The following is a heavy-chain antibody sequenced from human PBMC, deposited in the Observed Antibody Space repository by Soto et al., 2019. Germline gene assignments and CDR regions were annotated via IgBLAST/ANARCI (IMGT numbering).Heavy chain of an antibody. Sequence: PGGSLRLSCAASGFTFSSYAMSWVRQAPGKGLEWVSAISGSGGSTYYADSVEGRFTISRDNSKNTLYLQMNSLRAEDTAVYYCAKERTYYDSSGYYRGDAFDIWGQGTMVTVSS. V-gene: IGHV3-23*01. CDR2: ISGSGGST. D-gene: IGHD3-22*01. CDR1: GFTFSSYA. CDR3: AKERTYYDSSGYYRGDAFDI. J-gene: IGHJ3*02.